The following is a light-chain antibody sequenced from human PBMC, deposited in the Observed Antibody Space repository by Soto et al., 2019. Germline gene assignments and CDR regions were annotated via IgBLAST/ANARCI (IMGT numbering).Light chain of an antibody. CDR2: AAT. J-gene: IGKJ5*01. V-gene: IGKV1-39*01. CDR1: QSIGTY. Sequence: DIQMTQSPPSLSASVGDRVTIACRASQSIGTYLNWYQQRPGQAPQHLISAATTLRSGVPSRFSGSGSGTDFTLTIDRLQTEDFASYYCQQSYTVPITFGQGTRLDFK. CDR3: QQSYTVPIT.